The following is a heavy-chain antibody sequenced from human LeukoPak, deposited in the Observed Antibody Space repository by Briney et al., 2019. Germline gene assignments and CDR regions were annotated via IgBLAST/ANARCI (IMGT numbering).Heavy chain of an antibody. Sequence: GASVKVSCKASGYTFTGYYMHWVRQAPGQGLEWTGRINPNSGGTNYAQKFQGRVTMTRDTSISTAYMELSRLRSDDTAVYYCARPMVRGVIGWFDPWGQGTLVTVSS. CDR3: ARPMVRGVIGWFDP. J-gene: IGHJ5*02. V-gene: IGHV1-2*06. D-gene: IGHD3-10*01. CDR1: GYTFTGYY. CDR2: INPNSGGT.